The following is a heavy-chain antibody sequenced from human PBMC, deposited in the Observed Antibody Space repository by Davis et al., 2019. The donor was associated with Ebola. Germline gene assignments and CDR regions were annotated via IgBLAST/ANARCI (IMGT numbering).Heavy chain of an antibody. J-gene: IGHJ6*04. CDR3: AKEDCSGGSCYLNDYYGMDV. Sequence: GGSLRLSCAASGFTFSSYGMHWVRQAPGKGLEWVAVISYDGSNKYYADSVKGRFTISRDNSKNTLYLQMNSLRAEDTAVYYCAKEDCSGGSCYLNDYYGMDVWGKGTTVTVSS. CDR1: GFTFSSYG. CDR2: ISYDGSNK. D-gene: IGHD2-15*01. V-gene: IGHV3-30*18.